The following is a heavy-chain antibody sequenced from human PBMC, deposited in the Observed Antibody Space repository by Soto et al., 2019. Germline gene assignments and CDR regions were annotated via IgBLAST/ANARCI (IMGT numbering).Heavy chain of an antibody. CDR3: ARGDSYYDFGIEC. Sequence: GGSLRVSWAVSGFTFSNYAMSWVLQAPGKGLEWVTSISGSGARTYYADSVKGRITTSRDNPKNTLFLQVSSLRDEDTAVYYCARGDSYYDFGIECWGQGTVVTVSS. CDR1: GFTFSNYA. J-gene: IGHJ4*02. CDR2: ISGSGART. V-gene: IGHV3-23*01. D-gene: IGHD3-3*01.